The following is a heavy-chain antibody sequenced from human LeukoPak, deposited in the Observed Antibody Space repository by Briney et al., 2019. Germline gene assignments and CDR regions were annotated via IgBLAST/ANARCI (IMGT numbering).Heavy chain of an antibody. V-gene: IGHV3-48*02. CDR1: GFTFSSYS. CDR2: ISSSSTTI. CDR3: ARRMYSGSYQGFDY. D-gene: IGHD1-26*01. Sequence: GGSLRLSCAVSGFTFSSYSMNWVRQAPGKGLEWVSYISSSSTTIYYIDSVKGRFTISRDNAKNSLYLQMNSLRDEDTAVYYCARRMYSGSYQGFDYWAREPWSPSPQ. J-gene: IGHJ4*02.